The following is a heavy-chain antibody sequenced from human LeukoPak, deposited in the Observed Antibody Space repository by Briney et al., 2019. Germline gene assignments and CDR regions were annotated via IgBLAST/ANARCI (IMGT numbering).Heavy chain of an antibody. Sequence: GGSLRLSCAASGLTFSNYAMTWVRQAPGNGQEWVSGISAGSGSTYYAGSVKGRFTISRDNSKNTLYLQMSSLRAEDTAIYYCAIHESSIPYWGQGTLVTVSS. CDR3: AIHESSIPY. D-gene: IGHD1-26*01. V-gene: IGHV3-23*01. CDR2: ISAGSGST. J-gene: IGHJ4*02. CDR1: GLTFSNYA.